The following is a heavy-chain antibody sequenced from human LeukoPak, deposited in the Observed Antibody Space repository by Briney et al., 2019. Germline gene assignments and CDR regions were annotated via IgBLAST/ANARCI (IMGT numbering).Heavy chain of an antibody. V-gene: IGHV4-34*01. Sequence: PSETLSLTCAVYGGSFSGYYWSWIRQPPGKGLEWIGEINHSGSTNYNPSLKSRVTISVDTSKNQFSLKLSSVTAADTAVYYCARVFGGQLWSRYYYFDYWGQGTLVTVSS. CDR1: GGSFSGYY. CDR3: ARVFGGQLWSRYYYFDY. D-gene: IGHD5-18*01. CDR2: INHSGST. J-gene: IGHJ4*02.